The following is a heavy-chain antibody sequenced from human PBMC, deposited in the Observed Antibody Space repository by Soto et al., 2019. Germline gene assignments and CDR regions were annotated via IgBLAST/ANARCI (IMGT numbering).Heavy chain of an antibody. D-gene: IGHD2-15*01. V-gene: IGHV4-59*01. CDR1: GGSISSYY. CDR2: IYYSGST. J-gene: IGHJ4*02. Sequence: SETLSLTCTVSGGSISSYYWSWIRQPPGKGLEWIGYIYYSGSTNYNPSLKSRVTISVDKSKNQFTLKLSSVTAADTAVYYCARAHFGCSGGSCYSTFDYWGQGTLVTVS. CDR3: ARAHFGCSGGSCYSTFDY.